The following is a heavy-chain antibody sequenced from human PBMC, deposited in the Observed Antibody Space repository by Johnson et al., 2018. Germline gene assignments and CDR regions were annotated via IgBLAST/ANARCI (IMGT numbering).Heavy chain of an antibody. D-gene: IGHD6-19*01. J-gene: IGHJ4*02. V-gene: IGHV3-30*18. CDR2: TSYDGSQK. CDR3: VKGYTSGWYAPLDS. CDR1: GFIFSNHA. Sequence: QVQLVESGGGVVQPGRSLRLSCAASGFIFSNHAMHWVRQAPGKGLEWVAVTSYDGSQKNYADSVKGRFTISRDNSKNTLYLQLNSLRVEDTAVYYCVKGYTSGWYAPLDSWGQGTLVTVSS.